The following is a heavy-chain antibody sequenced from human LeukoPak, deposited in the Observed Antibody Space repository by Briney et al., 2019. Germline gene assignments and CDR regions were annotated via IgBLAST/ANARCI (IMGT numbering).Heavy chain of an antibody. D-gene: IGHD3-9*01. Sequence: PGGSLRLSCAASGFTFSNYGMHWVRQAPGKGLEWVAVISYDGSKKYYGDSVKGRFTISRDNSKNTLYLQMNSLRAEDTAVYYCAKREVLRYFGEDPPRISYGMDVWGQGTTVTVSS. V-gene: IGHV3-30*18. CDR2: ISYDGSKK. CDR1: GFTFSNYG. J-gene: IGHJ6*02. CDR3: AKREVLRYFGEDPPRISYGMDV.